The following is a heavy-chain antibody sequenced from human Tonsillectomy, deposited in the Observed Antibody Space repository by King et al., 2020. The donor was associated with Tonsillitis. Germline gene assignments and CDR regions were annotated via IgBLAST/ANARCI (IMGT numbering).Heavy chain of an antibody. CDR3: ASISEGHDHGTCAHNASNCFDP. J-gene: IGHJ5*02. Sequence: VQLQQWGAGLLRPSETLSLTCAVYGGSFSDYYWSWIRQPPGKGLEWIGETNHSGSTNYNPSLKSRVTISLTTSKNKFSLKVSSVTAADTAVYYCASISEGHDHGTCAHNASNCFDPWGQGTLVTVSS. CDR1: GGSFSDYY. CDR2: TNHSGST. D-gene: IGHD1-14*01. V-gene: IGHV4-34*01.